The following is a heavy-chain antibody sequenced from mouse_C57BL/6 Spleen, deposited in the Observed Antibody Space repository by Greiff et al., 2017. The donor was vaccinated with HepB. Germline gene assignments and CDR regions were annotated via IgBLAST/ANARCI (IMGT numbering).Heavy chain of an antibody. CDR1: GYTFTSYW. Sequence: VMLVESGAELAKPGASVKLSCKASGYTFTSYWMHWVKQRPGQGLEWIGYINPSSGYTKYNQKFKDKATLTADKSSSTAYMQLSSLTYEDSAVYYCSLYYDYVWFAYWGQGTLVTVSA. D-gene: IGHD2-4*01. CDR2: INPSSGYT. CDR3: SLYYDYVWFAY. V-gene: IGHV1-7*01. J-gene: IGHJ3*01.